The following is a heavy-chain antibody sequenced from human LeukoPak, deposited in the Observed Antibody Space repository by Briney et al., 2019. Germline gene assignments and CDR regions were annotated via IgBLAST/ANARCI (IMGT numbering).Heavy chain of an antibody. J-gene: IGHJ4*02. CDR2: IYYSGST. CDR1: GGSISSYY. Sequence: SETLSLTCTVSGGSISSYYWSWIRQPPGKGLEWIGYIYYSGSTNYNPSLKSRVTISVDTSKSQFPLRLSSVTAADTAVYYCARYLEYSSSGYYFDYWGQGTLVTVSS. V-gene: IGHV4-59*08. D-gene: IGHD6-6*01. CDR3: ARYLEYSSSGYYFDY.